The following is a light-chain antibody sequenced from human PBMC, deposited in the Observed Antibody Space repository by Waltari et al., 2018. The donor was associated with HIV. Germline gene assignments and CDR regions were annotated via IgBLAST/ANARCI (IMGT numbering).Light chain of an antibody. Sequence: QSVLTQPPSVSAPTRPKVTISCSGIISHTPNNYVPCHQQLPGTAPKLLIYDNNKRPSGIPDRFSGSKSGTSATLGITGLQTRDEADYYCGTWDSSLSAGGVFGGGTKLTVL. CDR3: GTWDSSLSAGGV. CDR1: ISHTPNNY. V-gene: IGLV1-51*01. CDR2: DNN. J-gene: IGLJ2*01.